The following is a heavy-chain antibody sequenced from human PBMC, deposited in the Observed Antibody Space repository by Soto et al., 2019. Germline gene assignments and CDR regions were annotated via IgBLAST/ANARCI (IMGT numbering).Heavy chain of an antibody. J-gene: IGHJ4*02. Sequence: EVQLLESGGGLVQPGVSLRLSCAASGFTFSSYAMSWVRQAPGKGLEWVSAISGSGGSTYYADSVKGRFTISRDNSKNTLYLQMNSLRAEDTAVYYCAKDPTDFWSGYYPLFDYWGQGTLVTVSS. CDR1: GFTFSSYA. D-gene: IGHD3-3*01. V-gene: IGHV3-23*01. CDR3: AKDPTDFWSGYYPLFDY. CDR2: ISGSGGST.